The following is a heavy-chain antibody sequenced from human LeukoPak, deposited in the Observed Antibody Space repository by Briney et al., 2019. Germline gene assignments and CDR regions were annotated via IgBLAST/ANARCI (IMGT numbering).Heavy chain of an antibody. J-gene: IGHJ6*01. D-gene: IGHD2-15*01. CDR1: GFTFSSYA. Sequence: GGSLRLSCAASGFTFSSYAMSWVRQAPGKGLEWVSSISDRDGSTYYVGAVKGRFTISRDNSKNTLYLQMNSLRGEDTAVYFCAKAVGWAATSPTSYFYYGMDVWGQGTTVTVSS. V-gene: IGHV3-23*01. CDR3: AKAVGWAATSPTSYFYYGMDV. CDR2: ISDRDGST.